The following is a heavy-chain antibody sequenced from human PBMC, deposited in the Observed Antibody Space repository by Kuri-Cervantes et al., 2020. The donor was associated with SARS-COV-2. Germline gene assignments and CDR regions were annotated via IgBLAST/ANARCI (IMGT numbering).Heavy chain of an antibody. CDR3: ARVEVQGKSDLYYDFWSGYYTVYYYGMDV. CDR1: AGVLCQCA. V-gene: IGHV3-48*02. J-gene: IGHJ6*02. CDR2: ISSSSSTI. Sequence: GALKIPCASSAGVLCQCARPGVRDAPGKGLECVSYISSSSSTIYYADSVKGRFTISRDNTKNSLYLQMNSLRDEDTAVYYCARVEVQGKSDLYYDFWSGYYTVYYYGMDVWGQGTTVTVSS. D-gene: IGHD3-3*01.